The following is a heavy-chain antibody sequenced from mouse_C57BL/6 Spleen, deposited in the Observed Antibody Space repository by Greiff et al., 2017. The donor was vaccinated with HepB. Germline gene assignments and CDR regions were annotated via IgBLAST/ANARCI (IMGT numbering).Heavy chain of an antibody. J-gene: IGHJ4*01. V-gene: IGHV1-7*01. D-gene: IGHD4-1*01. CDR3: TGEKLTGPLYYYAMDY. CDR2: INLSSGYT. Sequence: VQLQQSGAELAKPGASVKLSCKASGYTFTGYWMHWVKQRPGQGLEWIGYINLSSGYTKYKQKLKDKATLTADKSSRIAYMQLSSLTYADSAVYYCTGEKLTGPLYYYAMDYRGQGNSVSVSS. CDR1: GYTFTGYW.